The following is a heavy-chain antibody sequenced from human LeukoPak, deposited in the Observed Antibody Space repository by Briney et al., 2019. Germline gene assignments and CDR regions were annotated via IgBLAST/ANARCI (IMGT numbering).Heavy chain of an antibody. CDR3: ASGPTIYYYDSSGPLDY. D-gene: IGHD3-22*01. CDR1: GGTFSSYA. J-gene: IGHJ4*02. Sequence: GAPVKVSRKASGGTFSSYAISWVRQAPGQGLEWMGWISAYSGNTNYAQKLQGRVTMTTDTSTSTAYMELRSLRSDDTAVYYCASGPTIYYYDSSGPLDYWGQGTLVTVSS. CDR2: ISAYSGNT. V-gene: IGHV1-18*01.